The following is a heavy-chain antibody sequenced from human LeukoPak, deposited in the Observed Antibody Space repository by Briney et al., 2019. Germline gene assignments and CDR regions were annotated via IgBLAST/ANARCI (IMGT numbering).Heavy chain of an antibody. V-gene: IGHV4-30-4*01. CDR1: GGSISSGDYY. CDR2: IYYSGST. D-gene: IGHD5-12*01. CDR3: ARAFRSAYDGAVDY. J-gene: IGHJ4*02. Sequence: SETLSLTCTVSGGSISSGDYYWSWIRQPPGKGLEWIGYIYYSGSTYYNPSLKSRVTISVDTSKNQFSLKLSSVTAADTAVYYCARAFRSAYDGAVDYWGQGTLVTVSS.